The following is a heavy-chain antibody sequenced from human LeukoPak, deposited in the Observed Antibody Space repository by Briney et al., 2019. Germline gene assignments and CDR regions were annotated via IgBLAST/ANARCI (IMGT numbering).Heavy chain of an antibody. CDR1: GGTFSSYA. Sequence: ASVKVSCKASGGTFSSYAISWVRQAPGQGLEWMGGIIPIFGTANYAQKFQGRVTITAHESTSTAYMELSSLRSEDTAVYYCARAPAMVRGPYYFDYWGQGTLVTVSS. CDR2: IIPIFGTA. D-gene: IGHD3-10*01. J-gene: IGHJ4*02. CDR3: ARAPAMVRGPYYFDY. V-gene: IGHV1-69*13.